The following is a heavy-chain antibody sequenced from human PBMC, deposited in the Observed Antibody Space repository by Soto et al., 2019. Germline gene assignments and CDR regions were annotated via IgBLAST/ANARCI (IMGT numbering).Heavy chain of an antibody. J-gene: IGHJ4*02. CDR3: AREASVLIPAAQPSRFDS. CDR1: GYTFTTYY. Sequence: ASVKVSCKASGYTFTTYYMYWVRQAPGQGLEWMGIINPSGGSTSFAQKFQGRVTMTRDTSTSTVYMELRILRSADTALYYCAREASVLIPAAQPSRFDSWGQGTLVTVSS. V-gene: IGHV1-46*01. D-gene: IGHD2-2*01. CDR2: INPSGGST.